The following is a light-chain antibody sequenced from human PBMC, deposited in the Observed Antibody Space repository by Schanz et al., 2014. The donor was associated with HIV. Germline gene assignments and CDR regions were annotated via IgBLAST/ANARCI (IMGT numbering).Light chain of an antibody. J-gene: IGKJ1*01. V-gene: IGKV1-9*01. CDR1: QGINTY. CDR2: AAS. CDR3: QHLNGYPRT. Sequence: IQLTQSPSSLSASVGDRVTLTCRASQGINTYLAWYQQKPGKAPELLIYAASTLQTGVPSRFSASGSGTDFTLTISSLQPEDFATYYCQHLNGYPRTFGQGTKVVFK.